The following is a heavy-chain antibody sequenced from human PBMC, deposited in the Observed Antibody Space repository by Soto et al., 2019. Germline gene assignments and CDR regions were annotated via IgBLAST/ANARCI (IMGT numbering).Heavy chain of an antibody. Sequence: SETLSLTCTVSGGSISSGGYYWSWIRQHPGKGLEWIGYIYYSGSTYYNPSLKSRVTISVDTSKNQFSLKLSSVTAADTAVYYCARDCGGDCYSTLWNAFDIWGQGTMVTVSS. CDR1: GGSISSGGYY. D-gene: IGHD2-21*02. V-gene: IGHV4-31*03. CDR3: ARDCGGDCYSTLWNAFDI. CDR2: IYYSGST. J-gene: IGHJ3*02.